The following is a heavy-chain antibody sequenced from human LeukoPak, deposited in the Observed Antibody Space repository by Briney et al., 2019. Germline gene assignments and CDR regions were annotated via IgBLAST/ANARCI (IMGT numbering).Heavy chain of an antibody. CDR3: ARAGFYGDDAFDL. J-gene: IGHJ3*01. CDR1: GFIIGSYW. D-gene: IGHD4-17*01. CDR2: IRQDGSEK. Sequence: GGSLRLSCVASGFIIGSYWMSWVRQAPGKGLEWVANIRQDGSEKYYVDSVKGRLTISRDNAKNSLYLQMNNLTAADTAIYYCARAGFYGDDAFDLWGQGTRVTVSS. V-gene: IGHV3-7*01.